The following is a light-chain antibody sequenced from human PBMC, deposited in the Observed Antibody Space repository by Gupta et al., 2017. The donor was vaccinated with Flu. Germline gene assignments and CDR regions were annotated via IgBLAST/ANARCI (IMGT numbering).Light chain of an antibody. J-gene: IGLJ3*02. CDR1: SSDIGGYNY. CDR2: EVS. CDR3: SSYTSSSTIWV. Sequence: QSVLTQPASLSGSTGRALPISCPGTSSDIGGYNYVSWYQQHPGKAPKLMIYEVSNRPSGVSNRFSGSKSGNTASRTISGLQAEDEAEYYCSSYTSSSTIWVFGGGTKLTVL. V-gene: IGLV2-14*01.